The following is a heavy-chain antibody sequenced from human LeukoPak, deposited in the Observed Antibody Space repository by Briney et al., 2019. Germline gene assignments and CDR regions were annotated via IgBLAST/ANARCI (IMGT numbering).Heavy chain of an antibody. CDR3: ARRPMVRGVSGAFGI. V-gene: IGHV4-34*01. CDR1: GGSFSGYY. CDR2: INHSGST. Sequence: PSETLSLTCAVYGGSFSGYYWSWIRQPPGKGLEWIGEINHSGSTNYNPSLKSRVTISVDTSKNQFSLKLSSVTAADTAVYYCARRPMVRGVSGAFGIWGQGTMVTVSS. J-gene: IGHJ3*02. D-gene: IGHD3-10*01.